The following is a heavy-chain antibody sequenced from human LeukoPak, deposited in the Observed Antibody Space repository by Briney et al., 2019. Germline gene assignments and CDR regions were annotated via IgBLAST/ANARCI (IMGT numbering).Heavy chain of an antibody. D-gene: IGHD3/OR15-3a*01. CDR3: ARDDVWTGYYEDY. J-gene: IGHJ4*02. CDR1: GSTFTGYY. V-gene: IGHV1-2*02. Sequence: ASVEVSCKASGSTFTGYYMHWVRQAPGQGLEWMGWINPNSGGTNYAQKFQGRVTMTRDTSISTAYMELSRLRSDDTTVYYCARDDVWTGYYEDYWGQGTLVTVSS. CDR2: INPNSGGT.